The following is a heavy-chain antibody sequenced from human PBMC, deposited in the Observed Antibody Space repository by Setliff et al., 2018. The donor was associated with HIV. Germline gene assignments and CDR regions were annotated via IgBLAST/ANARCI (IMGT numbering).Heavy chain of an antibody. J-gene: IGHJ3*01. CDR3: AREDFNDLSAFDV. Sequence: SETLSLTCAVSGYSISSGYYWGWIRQPPGKGLEWIGSIYHSGSTYYNPSLKSRITMSIDTSKNQFSLKLSSVTAADTAVYFCAREDFNDLSAFDVWGQGTMVTVSS. D-gene: IGHD2-21*02. CDR1: GYSISSGYY. V-gene: IGHV4-38-2*02. CDR2: IYHSGST.